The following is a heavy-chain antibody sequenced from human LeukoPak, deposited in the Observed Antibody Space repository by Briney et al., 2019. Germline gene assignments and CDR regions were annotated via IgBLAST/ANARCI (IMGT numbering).Heavy chain of an antibody. Sequence: KPGGSLRLSCAASGFTFSDYYMSWIRQAPGKGLEWVSYISSSGSTIYYADSVKGRFTISRDNAKNSLYLQMNSLRAEDTAVYYCARDRDYDFWSGHKNWFDPWGQGTLVTVSS. J-gene: IGHJ5*02. CDR2: ISSSGSTI. CDR3: ARDRDYDFWSGHKNWFDP. CDR1: GFTFSDYY. V-gene: IGHV3-11*04. D-gene: IGHD3-3*01.